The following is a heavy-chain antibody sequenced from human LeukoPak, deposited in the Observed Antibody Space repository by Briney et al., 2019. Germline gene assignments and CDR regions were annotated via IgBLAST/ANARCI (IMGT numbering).Heavy chain of an antibody. D-gene: IGHD3-22*01. CDR2: INPSGGST. J-gene: IGHJ4*02. CDR3: ARDSYYYDSSGYYYFDY. V-gene: IGHV1-46*01. CDR1: GYTFTSYY. Sequence: GASVKVSCKASGYTFTSYYMHWVRQAPGQGLEWMGIINPSGGSTSYAQKFQGRVTMTRDTSTSTVYMELSSLRPEDTAVYYCARDSYYYDSSGYYYFDYWGQGTLVTVSS.